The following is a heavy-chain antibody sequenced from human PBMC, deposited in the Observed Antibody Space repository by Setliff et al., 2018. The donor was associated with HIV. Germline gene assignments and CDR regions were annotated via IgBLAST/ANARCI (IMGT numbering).Heavy chain of an antibody. V-gene: IGHV3-23*01. J-gene: IGHJ5*02. CDR2: IYGSSGRT. Sequence: GGSLRLSCAASGFTFSNYAMSWVRQAPGKGLEWVSAIYGSSGRTNYADSVKGRFTISRDNSKNMLYLQMNSLRAEDTAVYYCAKGQDGLRYNWFDPWGHGTLVTVSS. CDR3: AKGQDGLRYNWFDP. CDR1: GFTFSNYA.